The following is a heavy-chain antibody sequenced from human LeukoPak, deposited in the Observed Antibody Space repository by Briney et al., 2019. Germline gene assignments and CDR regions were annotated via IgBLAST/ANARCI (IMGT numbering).Heavy chain of an antibody. V-gene: IGHV3-21*01. CDR3: ARDAGYGDYLSFQH. J-gene: IGHJ1*01. CDR1: GFTFSSYS. CDR2: ISSSSSYI. Sequence: GESLKISCAASGFTFSSYSMNWVRQAPGKGLEWVSSISSSSSYIYYADSVKGRFTISRDNAKNSLYLQMNSLRAEDTAVYYCARDAGYGDYLSFQHWGQGTLVTVSS. D-gene: IGHD4-17*01.